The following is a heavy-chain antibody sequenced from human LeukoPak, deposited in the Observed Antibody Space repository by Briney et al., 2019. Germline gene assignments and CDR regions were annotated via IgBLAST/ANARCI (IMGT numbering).Heavy chain of an antibody. Sequence: GSLRLSCAASGFTFSSYSMNWVRQAPGKGLEWVSSISSSSSYIYYADSVKGRFAISRDNSKNTLYLQMTSLRAEDTAVYYCAKGPLIEVAGTTWDYWGQGTLVTVSS. CDR3: AKGPLIEVAGTTWDY. J-gene: IGHJ4*02. CDR1: GFTFSSYS. D-gene: IGHD6-19*01. V-gene: IGHV3-21*04. CDR2: ISSSSSYI.